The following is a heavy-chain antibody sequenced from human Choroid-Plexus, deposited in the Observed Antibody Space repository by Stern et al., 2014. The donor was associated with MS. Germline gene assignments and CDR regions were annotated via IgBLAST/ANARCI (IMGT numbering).Heavy chain of an antibody. CDR1: GYIFTDYY. J-gene: IGHJ6*02. Sequence: VQLVESGAEVKKPGASVKVSCKTSGYIFTDYYIHWVRQAPGQGLEWMAWINPNTGGTNYAQKFQGRVTMSRDTSISTAYVEMSSLTSDDTAVYYCARDQRGITIFGVVTDDYYLGMDVWGQGTTVTVSS. CDR3: ARDQRGITIFGVVTDDYYLGMDV. V-gene: IGHV1-2*02. D-gene: IGHD3-3*01. CDR2: INPNTGGT.